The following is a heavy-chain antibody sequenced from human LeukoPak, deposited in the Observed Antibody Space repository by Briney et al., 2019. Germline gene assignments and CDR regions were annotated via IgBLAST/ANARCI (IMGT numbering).Heavy chain of an antibody. Sequence: PGGSLRLSCAASGFTFSRHWMHWVRQAPGKGLVWVSRINSDGSDTPYADSVKGRFTISRDNAKNTLYLQMNSLRAEDTAVYYCATLDSSGYYYSGYFQHWGQGTLVTVSS. J-gene: IGHJ1*01. CDR3: ATLDSSGYYYSGYFQH. D-gene: IGHD3-22*01. CDR2: INSDGSDT. V-gene: IGHV3-74*01. CDR1: GFTFSRHW.